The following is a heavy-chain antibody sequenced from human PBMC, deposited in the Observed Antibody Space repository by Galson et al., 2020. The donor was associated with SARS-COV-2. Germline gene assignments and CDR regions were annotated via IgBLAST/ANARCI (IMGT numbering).Heavy chain of an antibody. Sequence: GESLKISCAASGFTVSSNYMSWVRQAPGKGLEWVSVIYSGGSTYYADSVKGRFTISRHNSKNTLYLQMNSLRAEDTAVYYCARGGYSYGAYYYGMDVWGQGTTVTVSS. CDR2: IYSGGST. CDR3: ARGGYSYGAYYYGMDV. D-gene: IGHD5-18*01. V-gene: IGHV3-53*04. J-gene: IGHJ6*02. CDR1: GFTVSSNY.